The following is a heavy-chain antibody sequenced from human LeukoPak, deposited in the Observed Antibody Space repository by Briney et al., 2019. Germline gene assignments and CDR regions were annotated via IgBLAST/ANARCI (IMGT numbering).Heavy chain of an antibody. V-gene: IGHV4-61*01. Sequence: SETLSLTCTVSGGSISTSSYYWSWIRQPPGKGLEWIGYIYDSGNTKYNPSLKSRVTISIDTSKNQFSLKLSSVTAADTAVYYCAKGEGDYWGQGTLVTVSS. D-gene: IGHD2-21*01. CDR3: AKGEGDY. CDR2: IYDSGNT. J-gene: IGHJ4*02. CDR1: GGSISTSSYY.